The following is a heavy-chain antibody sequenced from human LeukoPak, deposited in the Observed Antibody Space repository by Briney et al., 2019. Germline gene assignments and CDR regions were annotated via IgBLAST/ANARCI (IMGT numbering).Heavy chain of an antibody. CDR2: IIPIFGTA. CDR3: ARVANLGGVHVLLDHDAFDI. D-gene: IGHD3-16*02. Sequence: VKVSCKASGGTFSSYAISWVRQAPGQGLEWMGGIIPIFGTANYAQKFQGRVTITTDESTSTAYMELSSLRTEDTAVYYCARVANLGGVHVLLDHDAFDIWGQGTMVTVSS. J-gene: IGHJ3*02. CDR1: GGTFSSYA. V-gene: IGHV1-69*05.